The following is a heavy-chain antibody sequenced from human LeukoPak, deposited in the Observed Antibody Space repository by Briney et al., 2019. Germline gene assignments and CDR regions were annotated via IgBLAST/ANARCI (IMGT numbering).Heavy chain of an antibody. J-gene: IGHJ6*03. D-gene: IGHD2-2*01. CDR3: ARAPVDCSSTSCYLVQNYYYYMDV. V-gene: IGHV1-69*05. CDR2: ITPIFGTA. Sequence: ASVKVSCKASGGTFSSYAISWVRQAPGQGLEWMGGITPIFGTANYAQKFQGRVTITTDESTSTAYMELSSLRSEDTAVYYCARAPVDCSSTSCYLVQNYYYYMDVWGKGTTVTVSS. CDR1: GGTFSSYA.